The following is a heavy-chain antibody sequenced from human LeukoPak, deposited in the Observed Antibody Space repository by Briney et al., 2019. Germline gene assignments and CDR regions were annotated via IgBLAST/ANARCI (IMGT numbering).Heavy chain of an antibody. Sequence: SETLSLTCTVSGXSISGYYWSWIRQPPGKRLEWIGYISYSGSTNYNPSLKTRVTISVDTSKNQFSLKLTSVAAADTAVYYCTRSLPAAMFSLDYWGQGTLVTVSS. CDR3: TRSLPAAMFSLDY. V-gene: IGHV4-59*01. CDR2: ISYSGST. D-gene: IGHD2-2*01. CDR1: GXSISGYY. J-gene: IGHJ4*02.